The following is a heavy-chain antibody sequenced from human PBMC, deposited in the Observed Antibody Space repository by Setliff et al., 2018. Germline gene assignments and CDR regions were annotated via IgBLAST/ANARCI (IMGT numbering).Heavy chain of an antibody. CDR1: GYTFTSYG. D-gene: IGHD3-22*01. CDR2: ISAYNGNT. Sequence: GASVKVSCKASGYTFTSYGISWVRQAPGQGLEWMGWISAYNGNTNYAQKLQGRVTMTTDTSTSTAYMELRSLRSDDTAVYYCARDRSGAGDYYDSSGYYDYWGQGTLVT. CDR3: ARDRSGAGDYYDSSGYYDY. V-gene: IGHV1-18*01. J-gene: IGHJ4*02.